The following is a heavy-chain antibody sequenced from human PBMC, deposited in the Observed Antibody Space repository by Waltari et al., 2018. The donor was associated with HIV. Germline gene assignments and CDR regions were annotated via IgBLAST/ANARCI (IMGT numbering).Heavy chain of an antibody. J-gene: IGHJ4*02. CDR1: GFTFINAW. Sequence: EVHLVEYGGGLVKPGGSLRVSCTVSGFTFINAWMSWVRQAPGKGLEWLGRNKSKNGGCTRDYAAPVKDRFTILRDDSKHTLYLEMSSLKIEDTGIYYCVTDAVAVPLDTAYWGQGTLVTVSS. V-gene: IGHV3-15*01. CDR3: VTDAVAVPLDTAY. CDR2: NKSKNGGCTR. D-gene: IGHD2-21*01.